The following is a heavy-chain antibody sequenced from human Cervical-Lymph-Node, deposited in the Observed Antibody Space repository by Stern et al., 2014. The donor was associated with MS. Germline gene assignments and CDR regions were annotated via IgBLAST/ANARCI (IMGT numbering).Heavy chain of an antibody. Sequence: QVQLQESGPGLVKPSGTLSLTCAVSGGSISNTNWWSWVRQPPGKGLEWIGMIFHTGSSDYKSSLKSRVTMSVDNSKNQFSLNLTSVTAADTAVYYCATSLGYSSGRYTGGFDYWGQGILVTVSS. J-gene: IGHJ4*02. CDR3: ATSLGYSSGRYTGGFDY. CDR1: GGSISNTNW. CDR2: IFHTGSS. V-gene: IGHV4-4*02. D-gene: IGHD6-19*01.